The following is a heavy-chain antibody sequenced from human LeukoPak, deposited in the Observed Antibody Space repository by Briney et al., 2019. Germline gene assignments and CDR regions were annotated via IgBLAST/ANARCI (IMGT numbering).Heavy chain of an antibody. D-gene: IGHD3-16*02. Sequence: SETLSLTCTVSGGSISSYYWSWIRQPPGKGLEWIWYIYYSGSTNYNPSLKSRVTISVDTSKNQFSLKLSSVTAADTAVYYCARAGGGYYDYVWGSYRCTLFDYWGQGTLVTVSS. V-gene: IGHV4-59*01. CDR2: IYYSGST. CDR3: ARAGGGYYDYVWGSYRCTLFDY. CDR1: GGSISSYY. J-gene: IGHJ4*02.